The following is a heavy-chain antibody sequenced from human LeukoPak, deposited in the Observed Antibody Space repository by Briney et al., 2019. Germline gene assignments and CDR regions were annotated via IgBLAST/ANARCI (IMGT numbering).Heavy chain of an antibody. J-gene: IGHJ5*02. V-gene: IGHV1-24*01. Sequence: ASVTVSCKVSGYTLTELSMHWVRQAPGKGLEWMGGFDPEDGETIYAQKFQGRVTMTEDTSTDTAYMELSSLRTEDTAVYYCATVWLFRSDWFDPWGQGTLVTVSS. CDR2: FDPEDGET. CDR3: ATVWLFRSDWFDP. D-gene: IGHD3-22*01. CDR1: GYTLTELS.